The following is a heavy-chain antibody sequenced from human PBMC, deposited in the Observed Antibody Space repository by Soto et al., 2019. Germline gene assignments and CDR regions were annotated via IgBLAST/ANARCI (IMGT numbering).Heavy chain of an antibody. CDR3: ARRLGYCSGGSCPTDS. Sequence: QVQLVESGGGLVKPGGSLRLSCAASGFTFSDYYMYWIRQAPGKGLDWVSYISNSGTTIYYADSVKGRFTISRDNAKNTLVLQMNSLRAEDTAVYYCARRLGYCSGGSCPTDSWVQGTLVTVSS. V-gene: IGHV3-11*01. CDR1: GFTFSDYY. D-gene: IGHD2-15*01. J-gene: IGHJ4*02. CDR2: ISNSGTTI.